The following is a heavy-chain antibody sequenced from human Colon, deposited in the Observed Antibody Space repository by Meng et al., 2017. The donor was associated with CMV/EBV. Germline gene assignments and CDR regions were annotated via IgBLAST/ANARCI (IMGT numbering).Heavy chain of an antibody. CDR3: ARSPLPAALNWFDP. J-gene: IGHJ5*02. Sequence: SVQVSCKTSGGPFKSNAISWVRQAPGQGLEWMGGIIPIFGTPKYAQKFQGRVTITADESTSTTSMELSSLTSDDTAVYYCARSPLPAALNWFDPWGQGTLVTVSS. V-gene: IGHV1-69*13. CDR1: GGPFKSNA. D-gene: IGHD2-2*01. CDR2: IIPIFGTP.